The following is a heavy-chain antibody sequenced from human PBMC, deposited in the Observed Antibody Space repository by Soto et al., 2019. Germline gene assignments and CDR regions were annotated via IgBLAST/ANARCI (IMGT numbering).Heavy chain of an antibody. CDR1: GDSVSSNSAA. CDR2: TYYRSKWYN. J-gene: IGHJ6*03. D-gene: IGHD5-12*01. V-gene: IGHV6-1*01. Sequence: KQSQTLSLTCAISGDSVSSNSAAWNWIRQSPSRGLEWLGRTYYRSKWYNDYAVSVKSRITINPDTSKNQFSLQLNSVTPEDTAVYYCAREERIVATGSDKRSLDYYYYMDVWGKGTTVTVSS. CDR3: AREERIVATGSDKRSLDYYYYMDV.